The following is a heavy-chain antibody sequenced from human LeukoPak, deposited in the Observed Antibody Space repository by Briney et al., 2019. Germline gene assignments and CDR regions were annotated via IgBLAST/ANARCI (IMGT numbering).Heavy chain of an antibody. CDR1: GGSFSGYY. CDR3: ARGRNWGPTFDY. J-gene: IGHJ4*02. V-gene: IGHV4-34*01. D-gene: IGHD7-27*01. CDR2: INHSGST. Sequence: SETLSLTCAVYGGSFSGYYWSWIRQPPGKGLEWIGEINHSGSTNYSPSLKSRVTISVDTSKNQFSLKLSSVTAADTAAYYCARGRNWGPTFDYWGQGTLVTVSS.